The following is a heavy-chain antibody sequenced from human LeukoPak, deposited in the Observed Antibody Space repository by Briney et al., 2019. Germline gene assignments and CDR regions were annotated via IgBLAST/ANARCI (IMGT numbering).Heavy chain of an antibody. CDR2: INSDGSEG. J-gene: IGHJ3*01. CDR3: ARSSYSSSSSV. Sequence: GGSLGLSCAVSGFTFSGFWVSWSRQAPGKGLEWVASINSDGSEGYYADVVKGRFTISRDNAKNSLYLQINSLRAEDTAVYYCARSSYSSSSSVWGQGTMVTVSS. D-gene: IGHD6-6*01. V-gene: IGHV3-7*03. CDR1: GFTFSGFW.